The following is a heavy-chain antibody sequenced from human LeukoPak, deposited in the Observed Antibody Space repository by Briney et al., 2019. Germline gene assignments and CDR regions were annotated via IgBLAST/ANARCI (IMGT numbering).Heavy chain of an antibody. J-gene: IGHJ1*01. CDR3: ARDSDYYDSSGYGYFRH. CDR2: ISYDGSNK. Sequence: GGSLRLSCVASGFTFSSYAMHWVRQAPGKGLEWVAVISYDGSNKYYADSVKGRFTISRDNSKNTLYLQMNSLRAEDTAVYYCARDSDYYDSSGYGYFRHWGQGTLVTVSS. D-gene: IGHD3-22*01. CDR1: GFTFSSYA. V-gene: IGHV3-30-3*01.